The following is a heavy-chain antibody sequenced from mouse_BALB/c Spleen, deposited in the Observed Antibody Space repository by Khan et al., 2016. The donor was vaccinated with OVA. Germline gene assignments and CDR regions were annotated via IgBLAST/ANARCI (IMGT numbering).Heavy chain of an antibody. CDR3: ARWFTY. CDR1: GYSITSDYA. V-gene: IGHV3-2*02. J-gene: IGHJ3*01. CDR2: ISYSGST. Sequence: EVKLLESGPGLVKPSQSLSLTCTVTGYSITSDYAWNWIRQFPGNKLEWMGYISYSGSTTYNPSLKSRISITRDTSKNQLFLQLNSVTTEDTATYYCARWFTYWGQGTLVTVST.